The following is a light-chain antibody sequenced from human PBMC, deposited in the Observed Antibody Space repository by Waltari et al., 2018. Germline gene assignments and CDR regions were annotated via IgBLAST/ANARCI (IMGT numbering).Light chain of an antibody. CDR1: NIGSKS. J-gene: IGLJ2*01. CDR3: QVWDSDSDHVV. Sequence: SYVLTQPPSVSVAPGETARITCGGNNIGSKSVHWYQQEPGQAPILVIYYNNDRPSGIPERFSGSNSGNTATLTISSVDAGDEADYYCQVWDSDSDHVVFGGGTKLAVL. V-gene: IGLV3-21*01. CDR2: YNN.